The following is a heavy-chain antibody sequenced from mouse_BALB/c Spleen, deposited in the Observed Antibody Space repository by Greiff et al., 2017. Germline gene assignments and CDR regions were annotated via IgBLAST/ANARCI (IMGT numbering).Heavy chain of an antibody. J-gene: IGHJ3*01. D-gene: IGHD3-1*01. Sequence: EVKLVESGGDLVKPGGSLKLSCAASGFTFSSYGMSWVRQTPDKRLEWVATISSGGSYTYYPDSVKGRFTISRDNAKNTLYLQMSSLKSEDTAMYYCARETGGLRFAYWGQGTLVTVSA. CDR1: GFTFSSYG. V-gene: IGHV5-6*02. CDR3: ARETGGLRFAY. CDR2: ISSGGSYT.